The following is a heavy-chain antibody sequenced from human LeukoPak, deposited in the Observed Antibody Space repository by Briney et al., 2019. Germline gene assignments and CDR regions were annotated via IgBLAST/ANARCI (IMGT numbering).Heavy chain of an antibody. D-gene: IGHD4-11*01. CDR2: IYYSGST. Sequence: SETLSLTCTVSGGSISSYYWSWIRQPPGKGLEWIGYIYYSGSTNYNPSLKSRVTISVDTSKNQFSLKLSSVTAADTAVYYCARSYSNYGIDYWGQGTLVTVSS. CDR3: ARSYSNYGIDY. V-gene: IGHV4-59*01. J-gene: IGHJ4*02. CDR1: GGSISSYY.